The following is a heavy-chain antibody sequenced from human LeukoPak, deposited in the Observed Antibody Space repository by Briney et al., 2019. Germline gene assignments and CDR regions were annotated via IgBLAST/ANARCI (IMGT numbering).Heavy chain of an antibody. D-gene: IGHD3-10*01. CDR2: INHIGNT. J-gene: IGHJ6*03. CDR3: ARLGSVGYYNYQYMDI. V-gene: IGHV4-34*01. Sequence: SETLSLTCAVNGGSLNGYYWSWIRQPPGKGLEWIGEINHIGNTNYDPSLRSRVTISVDTSKNQFSLSLTSATAADTAVYFCARLGSVGYYNYQYMDIWGNGTTVTAPS. CDR1: GGSLNGYY.